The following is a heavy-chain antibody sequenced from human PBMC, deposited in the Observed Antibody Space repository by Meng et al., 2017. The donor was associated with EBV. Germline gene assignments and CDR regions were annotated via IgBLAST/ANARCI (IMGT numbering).Heavy chain of an antibody. CDR3: AHRRDEYSSSWYGWFDP. V-gene: IGHV2-5*02. CDR2: IYWDDDK. J-gene: IGHJ5*02. Sequence: ITLQESCPSPVHPTETLTVACTFSVFHSSTCCAGVGWIRQTPGKALEWLALIYWDDDKPYSPSLKSRLTITKDTSKNQVVLTMTNMDPVDTATYYCAHRRDEYSSSWYGWFDPWGQGTLVTVSS. D-gene: IGHD6-13*01. CDR1: VFHSSTCCAG.